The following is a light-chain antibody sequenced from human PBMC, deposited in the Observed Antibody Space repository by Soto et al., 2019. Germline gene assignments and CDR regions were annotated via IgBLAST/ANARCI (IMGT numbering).Light chain of an antibody. Sequence: QSDLTQPASVSGSPGQSITISCIGTSSDIGGYNYVSWYQQHPGKVPKLIIYEVSNRPSGVSIRFSGSKSGNTASLTISGLQAEDESDYYCSSYTSRSTVLFGGGTKLTVL. CDR1: SSDIGGYNY. CDR2: EVS. V-gene: IGLV2-14*01. J-gene: IGLJ2*01. CDR3: SSYTSRSTVL.